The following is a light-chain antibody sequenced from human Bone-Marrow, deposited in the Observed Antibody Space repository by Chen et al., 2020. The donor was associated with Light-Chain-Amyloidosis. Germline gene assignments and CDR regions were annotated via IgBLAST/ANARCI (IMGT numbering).Light chain of an antibody. CDR2: EVT. V-gene: IGLV2-14*01. CDR1: SSDVGGDNH. J-gene: IGLJ1*01. CDR3: SSYTITNTLV. Sequence: QSALTQPASVSGSPGQSITISCTGTSSDVGGDNHVSWYQQHPDKAPKLKIYEVTNRPSWVPDRFSGSKSDNTAYLTIYGLQTEDEADYFCSSYTITNTLVFGSGTRVTVL.